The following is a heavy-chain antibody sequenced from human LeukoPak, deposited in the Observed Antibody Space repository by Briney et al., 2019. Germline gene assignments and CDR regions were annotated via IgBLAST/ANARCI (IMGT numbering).Heavy chain of an antibody. Sequence: PGGSLRLSCAASGFIFSDYYMSWIRQAPGQGLEWVSYISGSSSYRNYADSVKGRFTISRDNAKNSLYLQMNSLRAKDTAVYYCARRSGINYYDSSGYYSDYWGQGTLVTVSS. CDR1: GFIFSDYY. V-gene: IGHV3-11*03. J-gene: IGHJ4*02. CDR3: ARRSGINYYDSSGYYSDY. CDR2: ISGSSSYR. D-gene: IGHD3-22*01.